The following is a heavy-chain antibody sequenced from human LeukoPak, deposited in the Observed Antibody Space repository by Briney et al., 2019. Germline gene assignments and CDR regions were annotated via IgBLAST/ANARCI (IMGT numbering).Heavy chain of an antibody. D-gene: IGHD3-22*01. J-gene: IGHJ4*02. Sequence: GESLKISCKGSGYRFTSYWIGWVRQMPGKGLEWMGIIYPGDSDTRYSPSLQGQVTISADKSISTAYLQWSSLKASDTAMYYCARHADPDYYDSSGYGFDYWGQGTLVTVSS. CDR3: ARHADPDYYDSSGYGFDY. CDR1: GYRFTSYW. CDR2: IYPGDSDT. V-gene: IGHV5-51*01.